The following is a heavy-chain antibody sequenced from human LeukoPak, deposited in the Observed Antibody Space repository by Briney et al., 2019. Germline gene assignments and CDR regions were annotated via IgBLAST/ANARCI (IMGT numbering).Heavy chain of an antibody. CDR3: AKVFVLMRGTPENWFDP. CDR1: GFTFSNYA. V-gene: IGHV3-30*18. D-gene: IGHD1-14*01. Sequence: GSLRLSCAASGFTFSNYAIHWVRQAPGKGLEWVAVISDHGSEKYYADSVRGRFTISRDNSMDTLYLQMNSLRDEDTAIYFCAKVFVLMRGTPENWFDPWGQGTLVTVSS. J-gene: IGHJ5*02. CDR2: ISDHGSEK.